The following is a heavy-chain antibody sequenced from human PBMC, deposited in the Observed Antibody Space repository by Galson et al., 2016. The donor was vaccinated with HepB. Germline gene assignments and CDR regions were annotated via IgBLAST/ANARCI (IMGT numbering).Heavy chain of an antibody. CDR3: ARDRPKGRAYYDFWRRKHRYGMDV. J-gene: IGHJ6*02. D-gene: IGHD3-3*01. CDR1: GGSFSGYS. V-gene: IGHV4-34*12. CDR2: IIHSGST. Sequence: SETLSLTCAVYGGSFSGYSWSWVRQSPGKGPEWIGDIIHSGSTNYNPSLESRVTISLDTSKNQFTLKLNSVTAADTAVDYWARDRPKGRAYYDFWRRKHRYGMDVWGQATTVSVAS.